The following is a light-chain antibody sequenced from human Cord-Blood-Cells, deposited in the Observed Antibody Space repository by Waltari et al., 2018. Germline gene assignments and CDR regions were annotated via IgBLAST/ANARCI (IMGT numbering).Light chain of an antibody. V-gene: IGKV1-39*01. CDR1: QSISSY. CDR2: AAS. CDR3: QQSYSTLYT. Sequence: DIQMTQSPSSLSASVGARVTITCRASQSISSYLNWYQQKPGKAPKLLIYAASSLQSGVPSRFSGSVSGTDFTLTISSLQPEDFATYYCQQSYSTLYTFGQGTKLEIK. J-gene: IGKJ2*01.